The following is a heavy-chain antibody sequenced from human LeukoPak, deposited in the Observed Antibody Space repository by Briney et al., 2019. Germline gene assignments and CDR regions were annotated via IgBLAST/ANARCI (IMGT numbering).Heavy chain of an antibody. D-gene: IGHD5-12*01. J-gene: IGHJ4*02. V-gene: IGHV4-59*08. CDR3: ARVGPGYDFI. Sequence: SETLSLTCSVSDGSTTGYYWSWIRQPPGKGLEWIAYVYYTGRTLYNPSLESRVTISVDTSKTQFSLTVTSVTAADTAVYYCARVGPGYDFIWGQGTLVTVSS. CDR2: VYYTGRT. CDR1: DGSTTGYY.